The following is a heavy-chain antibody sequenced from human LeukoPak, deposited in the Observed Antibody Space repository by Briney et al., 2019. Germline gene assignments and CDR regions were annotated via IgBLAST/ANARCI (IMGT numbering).Heavy chain of an antibody. CDR3: ATRFCGSYSY. CDR2: IYYTGST. D-gene: IGHD1-26*01. V-gene: IGHV4-39*01. Sequence: SSETLSLTCTVSGGSISSRSYDWGWIRQPPGKGLEWIGNIYYTGSTDYNPSLKSRVTISVDTSKKQFSLKLSSVTAADTAVYYCATRFCGSYSYWGKGTLVTSSS. CDR1: GGSISSRSYD. J-gene: IGHJ4*02.